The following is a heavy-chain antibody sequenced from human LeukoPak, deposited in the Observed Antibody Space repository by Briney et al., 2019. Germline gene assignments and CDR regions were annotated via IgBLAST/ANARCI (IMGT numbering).Heavy chain of an antibody. V-gene: IGHV4-59*01. CDR3: ERDGGTRYVDYEFDY. CDR1: VGYNSSYY. D-gene: IGHD4-17*01. CDR2: VYYSDKT. Sequence: SETLSLTCTVSVGYNSSYYLSWFRQSPGKALEWIGYVYYSDKTLYNPYLKRRVFISVDTSQTQFSLRLSSVTAADTAVYYCERDGGTRYVDYEFDYWGQGTLVTVSS. J-gene: IGHJ4*02.